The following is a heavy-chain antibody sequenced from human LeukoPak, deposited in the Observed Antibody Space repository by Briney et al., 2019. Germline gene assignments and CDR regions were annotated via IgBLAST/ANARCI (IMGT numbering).Heavy chain of an antibody. J-gene: IGHJ4*02. CDR1: GGTFSSYA. Sequence: SVKVSCKASGGTFSSYAISWVRQAPGQGLEWMGGIIPIFGTANYAQKFQGRVTITADESTSTAYMELSSLRSEDTAVYYCARVLSQPAYSFDYWGQGTLVTVSS. V-gene: IGHV1-69*01. D-gene: IGHD2-2*01. CDR2: IIPIFGTA. CDR3: ARVLSQPAYSFDY.